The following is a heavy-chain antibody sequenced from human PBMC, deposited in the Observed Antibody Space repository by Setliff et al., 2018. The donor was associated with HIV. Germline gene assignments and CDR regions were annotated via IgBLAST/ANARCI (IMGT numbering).Heavy chain of an antibody. Sequence: PGESLKISCVASGLTFSNYWTHWVRQAPGKGLVWVSRIDSDGSDTDYADSVRGRFTISRDNAKNTLYLQMTSLRAEDTAVYYCARGPQYNFWGGYLGLWGRGTLVTVSS. CDR2: IDSDGSDT. J-gene: IGHJ4*02. CDR3: ARGPQYNFWGGYLGL. CDR1: GLTFSNYW. V-gene: IGHV3-74*01. D-gene: IGHD3-3*01.